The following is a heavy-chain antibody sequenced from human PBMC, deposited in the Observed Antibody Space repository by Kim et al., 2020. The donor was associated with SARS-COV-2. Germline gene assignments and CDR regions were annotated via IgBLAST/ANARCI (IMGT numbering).Heavy chain of an antibody. CDR3: ARGKSIRGPRTHPFDY. J-gene: IGHJ4*02. D-gene: IGHD2-21*01. CDR2: INHSGST. V-gene: IGHV4-34*01. CDR1: GGSFSGYY. Sequence: SETLSLTCAVYGGSFSGYYWSWIRQPPGKGLEWIGEINHSGSTNYNPSLKSRVTISVDTSKNQFSLKLSSVTAADTAVYYCARGKSIRGPRTHPFDYWGQGTLVTVSS.